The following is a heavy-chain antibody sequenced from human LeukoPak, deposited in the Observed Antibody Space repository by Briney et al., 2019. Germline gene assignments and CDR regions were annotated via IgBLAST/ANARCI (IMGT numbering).Heavy chain of an antibody. CDR1: GFTFSDYY. CDR2: ISSSGSTI. Sequence: GGSLRLSCAASGFTFSDYYMSWIRQAPGRGLEWVSYISSSGSTIYYADSVKGRFTISRDNAKNSLYLQMNSLRAEDTAVYYCARGVNSGYYYYYMDVWGKGTTVTVSS. D-gene: IGHD4-23*01. V-gene: IGHV3-11*04. J-gene: IGHJ6*03. CDR3: ARGVNSGYYYYYMDV.